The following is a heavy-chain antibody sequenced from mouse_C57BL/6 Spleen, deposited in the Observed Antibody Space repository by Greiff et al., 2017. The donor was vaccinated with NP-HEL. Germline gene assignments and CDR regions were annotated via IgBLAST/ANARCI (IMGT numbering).Heavy chain of an antibody. V-gene: IGHV1-82*01. CDR2: IYPGDGDT. Sequence: QVQLQQSGPELVKPGASVKISCKASGYAFSSSWMNWVKQRPGKGLEWIGRIYPGDGDTNYNGKFKGKATLTADKSSSTAYMQLSSLTSEDSAVYFCARYFGKRDFDYWGQGTTLTVSS. J-gene: IGHJ2*01. D-gene: IGHD2-1*01. CDR1: GYAFSSSW. CDR3: ARYFGKRDFDY.